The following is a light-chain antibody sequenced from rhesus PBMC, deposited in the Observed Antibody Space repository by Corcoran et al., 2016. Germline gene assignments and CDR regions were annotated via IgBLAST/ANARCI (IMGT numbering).Light chain of an antibody. CDR2: DAS. CDR1: QGISSY. V-gene: IGKV1-28*03. Sequence: DIQMTQSPSSLSASVGDTVTIICRASQGISSYLNWFQQKPGKAPKLLIYDASSLESGVPSRFSGSGSGTDFTLTIRRMQPEDFAAYYCLQQNSYPLTFGGGAKVEIK. CDR3: LQQNSYPLT. J-gene: IGKJ4*01.